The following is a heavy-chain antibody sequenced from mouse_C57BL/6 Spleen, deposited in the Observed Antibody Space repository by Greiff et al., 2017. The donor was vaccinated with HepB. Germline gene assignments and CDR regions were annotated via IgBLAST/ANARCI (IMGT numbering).Heavy chain of an antibody. J-gene: IGHJ1*03. Sequence: QVQLQQPGAELVKPGASVKLSCKASGYTFTSYWMQWVKQRPGQGLEWIGEIDPSDSYTNYNHKFKGKATLTVDTSSSTAYMQLSSVTSADTAVYYCARRHYGSSYMYVDVWGTGTTVTVSS. D-gene: IGHD1-1*01. V-gene: IGHV1-50*01. CDR3: ARRHYGSSYMYVDV. CDR1: GYTFTSYW. CDR2: IDPSDSYT.